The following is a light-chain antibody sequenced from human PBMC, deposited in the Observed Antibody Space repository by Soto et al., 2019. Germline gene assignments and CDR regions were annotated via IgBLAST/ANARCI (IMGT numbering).Light chain of an antibody. CDR3: LQYDTWPPGT. Sequence: EIVMTQSPATLSVSAGGRATLSCRASEDVSSKLAWYQQKPGLPPRLVIYDASTRATGIPGRFSGSGSGKDFTLTISGLQSEDFAIYYCLQYDTWPPGTFGQGTKVDI. J-gene: IGKJ1*01. CDR2: DAS. CDR1: EDVSSK. V-gene: IGKV3-15*01.